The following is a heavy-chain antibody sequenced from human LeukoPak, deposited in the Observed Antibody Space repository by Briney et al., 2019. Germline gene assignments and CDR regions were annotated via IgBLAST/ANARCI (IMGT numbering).Heavy chain of an antibody. D-gene: IGHD1-26*01. CDR3: ATAGGVGANYYFDY. Sequence: ASVKVSCKVSGYTLTELSMHWLRQAPGKGLEWMGGFDPEDGETIYAQKFQGRVTMTEDTSTDTAYMELSSLRSEDTAVYYCATAGGVGANYYFDYWGQGTLVTVSS. V-gene: IGHV1-24*01. CDR1: GYTLTELS. J-gene: IGHJ4*02. CDR2: FDPEDGET.